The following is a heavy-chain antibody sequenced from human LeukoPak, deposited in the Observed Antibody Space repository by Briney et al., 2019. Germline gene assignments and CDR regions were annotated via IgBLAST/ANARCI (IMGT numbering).Heavy chain of an antibody. D-gene: IGHD3-22*01. CDR2: MNPNSGNT. Sequence: ASVKVSCKASGYTFTSYDINWVRQATGQGLEWMGWMNPNSGNTGYAQKFQGRVTMTRNTSISTAYMELSSLRSEDTAVYYCARAARRYYDSSGDGMDVWGQGTTVTASS. V-gene: IGHV1-8*01. CDR1: GYTFTSYD. J-gene: IGHJ6*02. CDR3: ARAARRYYDSSGDGMDV.